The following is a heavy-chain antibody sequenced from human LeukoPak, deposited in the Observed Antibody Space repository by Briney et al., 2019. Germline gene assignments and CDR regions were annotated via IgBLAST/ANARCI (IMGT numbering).Heavy chain of an antibody. D-gene: IGHD3-10*01. CDR1: GGSISSSSYY. J-gene: IGHJ6*02. Sequence: SSETLSLTCTVSGGSISSSSYYWGWIRQPPGKGLEWIGEINHSGSTNYNPSLKSRVTISVDTSKNQFSLKLSSVTAADTAVYYCARGRALWFGETPRNPSYYYGMDVWGQGTTVTVSS. CDR2: INHSGST. V-gene: IGHV4-39*07. CDR3: ARGRALWFGETPRNPSYYYGMDV.